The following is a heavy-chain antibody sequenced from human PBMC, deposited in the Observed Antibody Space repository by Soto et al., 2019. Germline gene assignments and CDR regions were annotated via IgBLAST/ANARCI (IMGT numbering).Heavy chain of an antibody. J-gene: IGHJ4*02. D-gene: IGHD6-13*01. V-gene: IGHV3-33*01. Sequence: PGGSLRLSCAASGFTLSSYGMHWVRQAPGKGLEWVAVIWYDGSNKYYADSVKGRFTISRDNSKNTLYLQMNSLRAEDTAVYYCARDRDRHSSRQLPDYWGQGTLVTVSS. CDR2: IWYDGSNK. CDR3: ARDRDRHSSRQLPDY. CDR1: GFTLSSYG.